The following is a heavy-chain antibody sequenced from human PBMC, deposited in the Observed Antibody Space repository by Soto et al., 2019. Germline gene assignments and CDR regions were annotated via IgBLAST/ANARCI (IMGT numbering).Heavy chain of an antibody. V-gene: IGHV3-7*01. CDR2: IKQDGSDK. CDR3: ARGAYSSGWYPDYFDY. CDR1: GFTFSSYW. J-gene: IGHJ4*02. D-gene: IGHD6-19*01. Sequence: GSLRLSCAASGFTFSSYWMSWVRQAPGRGLEWVANIKQDGSDKYYLDSMRGRFTISRDNAKNSVYLEVNSLRVEDTAIYYCARGAYSSGWYPDYFDYWGQGTPVTVSS.